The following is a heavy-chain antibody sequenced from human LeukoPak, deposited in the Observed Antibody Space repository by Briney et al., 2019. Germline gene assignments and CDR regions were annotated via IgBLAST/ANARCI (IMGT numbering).Heavy chain of an antibody. D-gene: IGHD3-22*01. CDR3: ALPYDSSGYYDY. CDR1: GYTLTELS. Sequence: ASVKVSCKVSGYTLTELSMHWVRQAPGKGLEWMGGFDPEDGVTIYAQKFQGRVTMTEDTSTDTAYMELSSLRSEDTAVYYCALPYDSSGYYDYWGQGTLVTVSS. V-gene: IGHV1-24*01. J-gene: IGHJ4*02. CDR2: FDPEDGVT.